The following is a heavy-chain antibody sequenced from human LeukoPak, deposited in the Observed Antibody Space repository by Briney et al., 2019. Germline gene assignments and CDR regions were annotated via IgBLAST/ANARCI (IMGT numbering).Heavy chain of an antibody. D-gene: IGHD3-22*01. V-gene: IGHV1-69*13. Sequence: ASVKVSCKASGGTFSSYAISWVRQAPGQGLEWTGGIIPIFGTANYAQKFQGRVTITADESTSTAYMELSSLRSEDTAVYYCSTHGGEGYDSSGYYYNGFDYWGQGTLVTVSS. CDR3: STHGGEGYDSSGYYYNGFDY. CDR1: GGTFSSYA. CDR2: IIPIFGTA. J-gene: IGHJ4*02.